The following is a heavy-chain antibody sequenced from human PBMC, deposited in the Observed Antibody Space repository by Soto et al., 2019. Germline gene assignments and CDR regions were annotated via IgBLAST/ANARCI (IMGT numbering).Heavy chain of an antibody. D-gene: IGHD2-8*01. CDR1: GFTVSSHA. J-gene: IGHJ6*02. CDR3: TKSRRGILMVYGFGGMDV. V-gene: IGHV3-23*01. CDR2: ISGSGDGT. Sequence: EVQLLESGGGVAQRGGSLRLSCAPSGFTVSSHAMSWVRQAPGKGLEWVASISGSGDGTYYGDSVKGRFTISRDSSSXXXXXXXNNLRGEDTAVYFCTKSRRGILMVYGFGGMDVWGQGTTVTVSS.